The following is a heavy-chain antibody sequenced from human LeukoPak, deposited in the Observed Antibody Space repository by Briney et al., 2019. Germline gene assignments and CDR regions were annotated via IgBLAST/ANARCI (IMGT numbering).Heavy chain of an antibody. J-gene: IGHJ4*02. D-gene: IGHD3-22*01. CDR3: AKPRGYYDSSGPDY. CDR2: ITATGSA. CDR1: GFTFSSYA. V-gene: IGHV3-23*01. Sequence: GSLSLSCVGSGFTFSSYAMSWVRQAPGKGLEWVSGITATGSAYYADSVKGRFTISRDNSKNTLCLQMNSLSAEDTAVYYCAKPRGYYDSSGPDYWGQGTLVTVSS.